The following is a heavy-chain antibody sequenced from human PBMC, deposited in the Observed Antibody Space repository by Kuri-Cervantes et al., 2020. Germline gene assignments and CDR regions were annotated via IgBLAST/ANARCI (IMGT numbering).Heavy chain of an antibody. V-gene: IGHV3-43D*04. CDR3: AKDTVAAAGRGGIFDY. D-gene: IGHD6-13*01. Sequence: GESLKISCAASGFIFTNYWMHWVRQAPGKGLEWVSLISWDGGSTYYADSVKGRFTISRDNSKNSLYLQMNSLRAEDTALYYCAKDTVAAAGRGGIFDYWGQGTLVTVSS. CDR1: GFIFTNYW. J-gene: IGHJ4*02. CDR2: ISWDGGST.